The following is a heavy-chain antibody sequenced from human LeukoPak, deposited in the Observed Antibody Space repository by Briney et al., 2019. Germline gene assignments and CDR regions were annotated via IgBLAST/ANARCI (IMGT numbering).Heavy chain of an antibody. V-gene: IGHV3-48*02. J-gene: IGHJ3*02. D-gene: IGHD3-22*01. CDR1: RFTFSSYS. Sequence: PGGSLRLSCAASRFTFSSYSMTWVRQAPGKGLEWLSYISGSRTTIYYADSVKGRFTISRDNAKNSLYLQMDSLRDEDTAVYYCARDMGHTMIVVDAFDMWGQGTMVTVSS. CDR3: ARDMGHTMIVVDAFDM. CDR2: ISGSRTTI.